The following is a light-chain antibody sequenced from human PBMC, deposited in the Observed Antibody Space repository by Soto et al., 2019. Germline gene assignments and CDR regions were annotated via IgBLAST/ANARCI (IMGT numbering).Light chain of an antibody. Sequence: AIRMTQSPSSLSASIGDRVTITCRASHVVSNYLAWYQQKPGKAPKALIYAASFWQSGVPSRFSGSGSGTDFSLTISFLQSEDYATYYCQHYYSYPYTFGQGP. CDR3: QHYYSYPYT. V-gene: IGKV1-8*01. CDR2: AAS. CDR1: HVVSNY. J-gene: IGKJ2*01.